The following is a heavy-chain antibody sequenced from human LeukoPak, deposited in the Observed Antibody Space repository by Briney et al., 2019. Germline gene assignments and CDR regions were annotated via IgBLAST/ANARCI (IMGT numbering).Heavy chain of an antibody. D-gene: IGHD1-26*01. CDR3: ARGGKWDVTPFDY. CDR2: ISGGGGST. V-gene: IGHV3-23*01. Sequence: GGSLRLSCAASGFTFTSYSMNWVRQAPGKGLEWVSTISGGGGSTYYADSVKGRFTIPRDNSKNTLYLQVNSLRAEDTAVYYCARGGKWDVTPFDYWGQGTLVTVSS. J-gene: IGHJ4*02. CDR1: GFTFTSYS.